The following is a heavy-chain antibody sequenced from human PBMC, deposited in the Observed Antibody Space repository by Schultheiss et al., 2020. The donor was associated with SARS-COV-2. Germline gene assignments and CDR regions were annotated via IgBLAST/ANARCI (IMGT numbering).Heavy chain of an antibody. Sequence: GGSLRLSCAASGFTFSSYAMHWVRQAPGKGLEWVAVISYDGSNKYYADSVKGRFTISRDNSKNTLYLQMNSLRAEDTAVYYCARALWYSSGLYVGAFDYWGQGTLVTVSS. CDR3: ARALWYSSGLYVGAFDY. CDR2: ISYDGSNK. D-gene: IGHD6-19*01. V-gene: IGHV3-30*04. J-gene: IGHJ4*02. CDR1: GFTFSSYA.